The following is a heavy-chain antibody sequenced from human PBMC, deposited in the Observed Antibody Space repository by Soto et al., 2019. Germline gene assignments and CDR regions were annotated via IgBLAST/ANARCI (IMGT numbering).Heavy chain of an antibody. J-gene: IGHJ4*02. Sequence: GASVKVSCKASGHTFTSYGISWVRQAPGQGLEWMGWISAYNGNTNYAQKLQGRVTMTTDTSTSTAYMELRSLRSDDTAVYYCARNRYCISTSCYGPLDYWGQGTLVTVSS. CDR2: ISAYNGNT. V-gene: IGHV1-18*01. CDR1: GHTFTSYG. D-gene: IGHD2-2*01. CDR3: ARNRYCISTSCYGPLDY.